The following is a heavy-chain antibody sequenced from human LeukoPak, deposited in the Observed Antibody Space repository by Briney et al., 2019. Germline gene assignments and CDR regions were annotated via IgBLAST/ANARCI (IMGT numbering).Heavy chain of an antibody. CDR3: ARDLRELPAYYDY. J-gene: IGHJ4*02. CDR1: GFTFSSYG. V-gene: IGHV3-33*01. CDR2: IWYDGANK. D-gene: IGHD1-26*01. Sequence: GGSLRLSCAASGFTFSSYGLHWVRQAPGKGLEWVAIIWYDGANKYCADSVKGRFTISRDNSKNMLYLQMNSLRAEDTAVYYCARDLRELPAYYDYWGQGTLVTVSS.